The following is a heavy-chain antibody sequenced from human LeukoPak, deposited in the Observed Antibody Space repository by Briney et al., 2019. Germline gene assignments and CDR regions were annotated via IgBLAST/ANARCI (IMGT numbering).Heavy chain of an antibody. V-gene: IGHV1-69*04. D-gene: IGHD3-10*01. CDR1: GGTFSSYA. J-gene: IGHJ4*02. CDR2: IIPILGIA. CDR3: ARHPLWFGEYFDY. Sequence: SVKVSCKASGGTFSSYAISWVRQAPGQGLEWMGRIIPILGIANYAQKFQGRATITADKSTSTAYMELSSLRSEDTAVYYCARHPLWFGEYFDYWGQGTLVTVSS.